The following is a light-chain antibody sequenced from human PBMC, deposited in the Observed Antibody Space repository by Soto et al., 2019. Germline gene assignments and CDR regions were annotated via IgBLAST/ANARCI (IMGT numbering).Light chain of an antibody. Sequence: QSALTQPPSASGSPGQSVTISCTGTSSDVGGYNYVSWYQHHPGKGPKLMIYEVRNRPSGISSRFSGSRSGNTASLTISGLQPEDEGDYYCSAYTARSTLVFGGGTKLTVL. CDR3: SAYTARSTLV. CDR2: EVR. CDR1: SSDVGGYNY. V-gene: IGLV2-14*01. J-gene: IGLJ3*02.